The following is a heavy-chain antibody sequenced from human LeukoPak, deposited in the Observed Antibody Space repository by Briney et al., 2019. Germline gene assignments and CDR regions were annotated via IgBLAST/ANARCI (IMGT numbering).Heavy chain of an antibody. CDR3: ARDLGITMVRGVIRGGPNWFDP. J-gene: IGHJ5*02. CDR2: IYTSGST. V-gene: IGHV4-4*07. D-gene: IGHD3-10*01. Sequence: SETLSLTCAVYGGSFSGYYWSWIRQPAGKGLEWIGRIYTSGSTNYNPSLKSRVTMSVDTSKNQFSLKLSSVTAADTAVYYCARDLGITMVRGVIRGGPNWFDPWGQGTLVTVSS. CDR1: GGSFSGYY.